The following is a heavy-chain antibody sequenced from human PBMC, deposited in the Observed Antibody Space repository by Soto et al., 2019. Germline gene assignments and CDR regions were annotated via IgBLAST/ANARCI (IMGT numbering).Heavy chain of an antibody. CDR3: ARRSRHDAFDI. V-gene: IGHV4-39*01. Sequence: QLQLQESGPGLVKPSETLSLTCTVSGGSISSSSYYWGWIRHPPGTGLEWIGSIYYSGSTYYNPSLKRRVTISVYTAKNQCSLKLRSVTAADTAVYYCARRSRHDAFDIWGQGTMVTVSS. CDR2: IYYSGST. J-gene: IGHJ3*02. CDR1: GGSISSSSYY.